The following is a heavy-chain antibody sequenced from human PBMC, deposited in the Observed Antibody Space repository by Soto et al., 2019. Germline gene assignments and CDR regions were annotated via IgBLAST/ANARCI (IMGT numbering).Heavy chain of an antibody. CDR3: ARHRGYYLGYYFDY. J-gene: IGHJ4*02. D-gene: IGHD3-10*01. CDR1: VGSSSSSSYY. Sequence: SLSCTVSVGSSSSSSYYWGWIRQPPGKGLEWIGSIYYSGSTYYNPSLKSRVTISVDTSKNQFSLKLSSVTAADTAVYYCARHRGYYLGYYFDYWGQGTLVTVSS. V-gene: IGHV4-39*01. CDR2: IYYSGST.